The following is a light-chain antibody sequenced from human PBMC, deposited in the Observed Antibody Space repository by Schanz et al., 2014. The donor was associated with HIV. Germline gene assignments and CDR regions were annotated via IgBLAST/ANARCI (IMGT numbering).Light chain of an antibody. CDR1: SSDVGGYNY. Sequence: QSALTQPRSVSGSPGQSVTISCTGASSDVGGYNYVSWYQQHPGKAPKLMIYEVSERPSGVPARFSGSKSGSSASLAISGLQDEDEADYFCQSFDSSLNGVVFGGGTKLTVL. CDR3: QSFDSSLNGVV. J-gene: IGLJ3*02. V-gene: IGLV2-11*01. CDR2: EVS.